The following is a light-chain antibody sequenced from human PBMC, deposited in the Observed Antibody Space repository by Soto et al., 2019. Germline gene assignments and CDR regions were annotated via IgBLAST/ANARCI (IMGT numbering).Light chain of an antibody. Sequence: ETHTIPSPASLSASVGGRLPIACRASQTVSQFVNWYQQKPGKVPTLLIFTTSTLHSGVPSRFSGSGSGTDFALTICSLQPEDFATYYCQEANSYPHTFGGGSKV. V-gene: IGKV1-39*01. CDR1: QTVSQF. CDR3: QEANSYPHT. CDR2: TTS. J-gene: IGKJ4*01.